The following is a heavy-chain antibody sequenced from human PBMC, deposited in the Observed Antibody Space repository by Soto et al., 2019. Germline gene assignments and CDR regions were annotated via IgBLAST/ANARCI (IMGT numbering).Heavy chain of an antibody. CDR1: GASFSGYY. J-gene: IGHJ6*02. CDR3: ARGWGRGVYYGSGSYPPTNYYYYGMDV. V-gene: IGHV4-34*01. D-gene: IGHD3-10*01. CDR2: INHSGST. Sequence: SETLSLTCAVDGASFSGYYWSWIRQPPGRGLEWIGEINHSGSTNYNPSLKSRVTISVDTSKNQFSLKLSSVTAADTAVYYCARGWGRGVYYGSGSYPPTNYYYYGMDVWGQGTTVTVSS.